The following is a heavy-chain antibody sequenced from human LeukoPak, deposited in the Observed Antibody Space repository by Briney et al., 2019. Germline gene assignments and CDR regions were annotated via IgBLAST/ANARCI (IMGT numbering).Heavy chain of an antibody. CDR3: ARSRSRY. D-gene: IGHD1-26*01. CDR2: IKRSDNYR. J-gene: IGHJ4*02. Sequence: GGSLRLSCVAFVFTFSDYTMNWVRQAPGKGLEWVSSIKRSDNYRYYADSVAGRFTISTDDAQSSLYLQMNSLRAEDTAIYYCARSRSRYWGQGSLVTVSS. CDR1: VFTFSDYT. V-gene: IGHV3-21*04.